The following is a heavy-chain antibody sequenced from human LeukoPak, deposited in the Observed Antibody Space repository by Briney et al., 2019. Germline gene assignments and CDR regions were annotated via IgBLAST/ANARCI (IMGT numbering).Heavy chain of an antibody. CDR2: IWYDGSNK. J-gene: IGHJ3*02. D-gene: IGHD5-24*01. CDR3: AKGGDGYNRDSFDI. V-gene: IGHV3-33*06. Sequence: GGSLRLSCAASGFTFSSYGMHWVRQAPGKGLEWVAVIWYDGSNKNYADSVKGRFTISRDTSKNTPYMQMNSLRSEDTAVYYCAKGGDGYNRDSFDIWGEGTMATVSS. CDR1: GFTFSSYG.